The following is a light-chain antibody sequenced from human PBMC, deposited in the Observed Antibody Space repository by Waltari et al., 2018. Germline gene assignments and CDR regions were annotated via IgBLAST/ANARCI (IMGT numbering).Light chain of an antibody. J-gene: IGLJ2*01. Sequence: QSVLTQPPSASGTPGQRVTISCSGSGFNMGSNSVIWYQQPPGSAPKLLIYRNYPRPSGVPDRISASKSGTPASLAISGLQSADEALYYCAAWDDRLKGVVFGGGTKVTVL. V-gene: IGLV1-44*01. CDR3: AAWDDRLKGVV. CDR2: RNY. CDR1: GFNMGSNS.